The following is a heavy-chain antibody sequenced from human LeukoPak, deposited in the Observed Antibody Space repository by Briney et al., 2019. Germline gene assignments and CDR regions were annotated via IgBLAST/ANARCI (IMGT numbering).Heavy chain of an antibody. V-gene: IGHV4-59*01. CDR1: GGSISNYY. CDR3: AGESFWYFDL. CDR2: ISYSGTT. Sequence: SETLSLTCTVSGGSISNYYWTWIRQPPGKGLEWIGYISYSGTTNYSPSLKGRVTISIDRSKNQFSLKLSSVTTADTAVYYCAGESFWYFDLWGRGTLATVSS. J-gene: IGHJ2*01.